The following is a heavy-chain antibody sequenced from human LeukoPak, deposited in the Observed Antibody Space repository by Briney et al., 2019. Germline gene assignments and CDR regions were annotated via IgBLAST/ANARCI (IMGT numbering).Heavy chain of an antibody. CDR3: AREIGSGSNHFDY. CDR1: GYTFTGYY. V-gene: IGHV1-2*02. D-gene: IGHD3-10*01. CDR2: INPNSGGT. J-gene: IGHJ4*02. Sequence: GASVKLSCKASGYTFTGYYMHWVRQAPGQGLEWMGWINPNSGGTNYAQKFQGRVTMTRDTSISTAYMELSRLRSDDTAVYCCAREIGSGSNHFDYWGQGTLVTVSS.